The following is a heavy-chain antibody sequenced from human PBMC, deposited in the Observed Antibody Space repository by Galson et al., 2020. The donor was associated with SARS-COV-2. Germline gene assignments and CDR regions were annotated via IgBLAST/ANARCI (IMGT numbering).Heavy chain of an antibody. CDR3: GRTGSVGPIDY. Sequence: ASETLSLTCAVSGGSISSGGYSWSWIRQPPGKGLEWIGYIYHSGNTYYNPSLKSRVTLSVDRSKNQFSLKLSYVTAAGTAVYYCGRTGSVGPIDYWGQGTLVTVSS. D-gene: IGHD1-26*01. CDR1: GGSISSGGYS. V-gene: IGHV4-30-2*01. CDR2: IYHSGNT. J-gene: IGHJ4*02.